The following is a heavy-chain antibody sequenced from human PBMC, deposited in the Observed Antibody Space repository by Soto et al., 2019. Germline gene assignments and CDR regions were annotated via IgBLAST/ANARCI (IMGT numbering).Heavy chain of an antibody. Sequence: SETLSLTCTVSGGSISSYYWSWIRQPPGKGLEWIGYIYYSGSTNYNPSLKSRVTISVDTSKNQFSLKLSSVTAADTAVYYCARDPSGCSGGSCYPTGYYGMDVWGQGTTVTVS. CDR3: ARDPSGCSGGSCYPTGYYGMDV. V-gene: IGHV4-59*01. CDR2: IYYSGST. J-gene: IGHJ6*02. CDR1: GGSISSYY. D-gene: IGHD2-15*01.